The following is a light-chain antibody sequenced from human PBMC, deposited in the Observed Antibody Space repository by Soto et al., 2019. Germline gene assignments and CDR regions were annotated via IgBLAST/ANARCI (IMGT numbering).Light chain of an antibody. CDR3: QQSGSSPGT. J-gene: IGKJ4*01. V-gene: IGKV3-20*01. CDR2: NAF. Sequence: EIVLTQSPGTLSLSPGERATLSCRASQSVSSSYLAWYQQKPGQAPRLLIYNAFNRATGIPDRFSGSGSGTDFTLTISRLEPEDFAVYYCQQSGSSPGTFGGGTKVEIK. CDR1: QSVSSSY.